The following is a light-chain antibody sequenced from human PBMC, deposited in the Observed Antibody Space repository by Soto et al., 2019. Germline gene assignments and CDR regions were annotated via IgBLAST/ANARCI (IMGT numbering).Light chain of an antibody. CDR3: NSFTTTNTYV. CDR1: SSDVGGFDH. Sequence: QSALTQPASGSGSPGQSITISCTGASSDVGGFDHVSWYQQHPGKVPRLLIYDVSSRPSGVSDRFSGSKSGNTASLTIYGLQADDEADYYCNSFTTTNTYVFVTGTKLTVL. J-gene: IGLJ1*01. V-gene: IGLV2-14*03. CDR2: DVS.